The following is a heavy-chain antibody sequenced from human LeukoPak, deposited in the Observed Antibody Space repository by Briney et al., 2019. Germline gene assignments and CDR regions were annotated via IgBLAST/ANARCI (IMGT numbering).Heavy chain of an antibody. CDR1: GGSISGYY. Sequence: SETLSLTCTVSGGSISGYYWSWIRQPAGKGLECIGRIYTSESINYNPTLKSRITMSVDTSKNQISLRLSSVTAADTAVYFCARDDLVYSVHHGMDVWGRGITVTVSS. V-gene: IGHV4-4*07. CDR2: IYTSESI. D-gene: IGHD2-15*01. CDR3: ARDDLVYSVHHGMDV. J-gene: IGHJ6*02.